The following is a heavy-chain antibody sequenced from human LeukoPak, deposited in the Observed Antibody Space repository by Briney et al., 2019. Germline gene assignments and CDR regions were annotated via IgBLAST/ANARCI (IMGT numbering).Heavy chain of an antibody. CDR1: GGSISSGSYY. J-gene: IGHJ4*02. CDR2: IYTSGST. D-gene: IGHD3-10*01. Sequence: PSETLSLTCTVSGGSISSGSYYWSWIRQPAGKGLEWIGRIYTSGSTNYNPSLKSRVTISVDTSKNQFSLKLSSVTAADTAVYYCVRVLDYYGSGTYSFDHWGQGTLVTVSS. CDR3: VRVLDYYGSGTYSFDH. V-gene: IGHV4-61*02.